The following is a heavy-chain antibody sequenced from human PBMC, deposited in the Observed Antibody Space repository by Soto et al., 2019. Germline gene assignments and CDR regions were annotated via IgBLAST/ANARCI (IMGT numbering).Heavy chain of an antibody. CDR3: ARGGRGSYSLTPLDP. CDR1: GYTFTSYY. J-gene: IGHJ5*02. D-gene: IGHD1-26*01. CDR2: INPSGGST. Sequence: QVQLVQSGAEVKKPGASVKVSCKASGYTFTSYYMHWVRQALGQGLEWMGIINPSGGSTSYAQKFQGRVTMTRDTSTSTVYMELSSLRSEDTAVYYCARGGRGSYSLTPLDPWGQGTLVTVSS. V-gene: IGHV1-46*01.